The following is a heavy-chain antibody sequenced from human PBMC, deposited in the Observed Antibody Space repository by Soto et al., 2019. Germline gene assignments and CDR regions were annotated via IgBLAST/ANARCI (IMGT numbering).Heavy chain of an antibody. J-gene: IGHJ4*02. CDR3: AKAPHYYDSSGYPYYFDY. Sequence: GGSLRLSCAASGFTFDDYAMHWVRQAPGKGLEWVSGISWNSGSIGYADSVKGRFTISRDNAKNSLYLQMNSLRAEDTALYYCAKAPHYYDSSGYPYYFDYWGQGTQVTVSS. CDR1: GFTFDDYA. D-gene: IGHD3-22*01. CDR2: ISWNSGSI. V-gene: IGHV3-9*01.